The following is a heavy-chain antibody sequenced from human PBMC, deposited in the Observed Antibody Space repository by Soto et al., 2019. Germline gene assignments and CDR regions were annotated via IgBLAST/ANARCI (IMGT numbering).Heavy chain of an antibody. V-gene: IGHV1-69*08. CDR1: GGTFSSYT. Sequence: QVQLVQSGAEVKKPGASVKVSCKASGGTFSSYTISWVRQAPGQGLEWMGRIIPILGIANYAQKFQGRVTITADKSTSTADMELSSLRSEDTAVYYCARDIVVVVAATPSFNYWGQGTLVTVSS. CDR3: ARDIVVVVAATPSFNY. CDR2: IIPILGIA. J-gene: IGHJ4*02. D-gene: IGHD2-15*01.